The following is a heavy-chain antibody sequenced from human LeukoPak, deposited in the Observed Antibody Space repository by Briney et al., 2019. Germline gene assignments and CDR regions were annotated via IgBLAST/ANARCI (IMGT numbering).Heavy chain of an antibody. CDR3: ASAGYSSSSFDY. V-gene: IGHV4-34*01. J-gene: IGHJ4*02. Sequence: SETLSLTCAVYGGSFSGYYWSWIRQPPGKGLEWIGEINHSGSTNYNPSLKSRVTISVDTSKKQFYLKLSSVTAADTAVYYCASAGYSSSSFDYWGQGTLVTVSS. CDR1: GGSFSGYY. D-gene: IGHD6-6*01. CDR2: INHSGST.